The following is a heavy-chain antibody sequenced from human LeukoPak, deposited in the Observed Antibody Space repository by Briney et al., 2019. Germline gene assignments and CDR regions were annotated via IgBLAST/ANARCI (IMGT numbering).Heavy chain of an antibody. Sequence: ASVKVSCKASVYTFSSYYINWVRQATGQGLEWMGWMNPNSGNTGYAQKFQGRVSMTSNTSISTAYMELSSLRSEDTAVYYCTRGLRREQQLLRAFDDWGQGTLVTVSS. V-gene: IGHV1-8*01. J-gene: IGHJ4*02. CDR1: VYTFSSYY. CDR2: MNPNSGNT. CDR3: TRGLRREQQLLRAFDD. D-gene: IGHD6-13*01.